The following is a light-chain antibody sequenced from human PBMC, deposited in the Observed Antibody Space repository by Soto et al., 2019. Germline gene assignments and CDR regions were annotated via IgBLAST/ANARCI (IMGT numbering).Light chain of an antibody. V-gene: IGKV3-15*01. CDR2: GAT. CDR1: QSVSNN. J-gene: IGKJ4*01. Sequence: EIVMTQSPATLSVTTGESVTLSCRASQSVSNNLAWYQQKPGQAPRLLIYGATATATGIPARFSGSGSGTEFTLTISSLQSEDFAVYYCQQHNDWPLTFGGGTKVEIK. CDR3: QQHNDWPLT.